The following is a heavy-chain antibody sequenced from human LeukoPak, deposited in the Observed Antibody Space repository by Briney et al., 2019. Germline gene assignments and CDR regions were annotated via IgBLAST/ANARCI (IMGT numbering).Heavy chain of an antibody. CDR2: IIPILGIA. D-gene: IGHD6-19*01. J-gene: IGHJ4*02. CDR3: ARDSSGWQQGGY. Sequence: SVKVFCKASGGTFSSYTIIWVRQAPGQGLEWMGRIIPILGIANYAQKFQGRVTITADKSTSTAYMELSSLRSEDTAVYYCARDSSGWQQGGYWGQGTLVTVSS. CDR1: GGTFSSYT. V-gene: IGHV1-69*04.